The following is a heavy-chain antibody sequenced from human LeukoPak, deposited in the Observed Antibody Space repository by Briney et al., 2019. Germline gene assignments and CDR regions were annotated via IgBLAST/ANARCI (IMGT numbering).Heavy chain of an antibody. D-gene: IGHD3-10*01. CDR2: ITNTDTTK. CDR3: ARGGFVFDI. J-gene: IGHJ3*02. V-gene: IGHV3-48*03. CDR1: GFTFSSYE. Sequence: GGSLRLSCAASGFTFSSYEMTWVRQGPGKGLEWISYITNTDTTKYYTDYVKGRFTISRDNAKNSLYLQMHSLRAEDTAVYYCARGGFVFDIWGQGTVVTVSS.